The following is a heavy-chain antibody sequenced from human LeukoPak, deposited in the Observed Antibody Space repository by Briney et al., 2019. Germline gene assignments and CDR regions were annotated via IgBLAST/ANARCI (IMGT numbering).Heavy chain of an antibody. D-gene: IGHD1-26*01. CDR1: GGSISSSNYY. CDR3: ARVGATNYYHYYYMDV. V-gene: IGHV4-39*01. Sequence: SETLSLTCAVSGGSISSSNYYWGWIRQPPGKGLEWIGSMYYSGSTYYNPSLKSRVTMSVDTSKNQFSLKLSTVTAADTAVYYCARVGATNYYHYYYMDVWGKGTTVTVSS. CDR2: MYYSGST. J-gene: IGHJ6*03.